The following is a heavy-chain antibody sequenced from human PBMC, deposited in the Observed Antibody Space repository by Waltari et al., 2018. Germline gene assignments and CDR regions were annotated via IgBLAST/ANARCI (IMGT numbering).Heavy chain of an antibody. D-gene: IGHD4-17*01. V-gene: IGHV3-7*01. J-gene: IGHJ4*02. Sequence: VESGGGLVQPGGSLRLSCAASGFTFSSYWMIWVLQAPGKGLEWVANIKQDGSEKYYVDSVKGRFTISRDNAKNSLYLQMNSLRAEDTAVYYCARAQTTVTTIVAPPIWGQGTLVTVSS. CDR3: ARAQTTVTTIVAPPI. CDR1: GFTFSSYW. CDR2: IKQDGSEK.